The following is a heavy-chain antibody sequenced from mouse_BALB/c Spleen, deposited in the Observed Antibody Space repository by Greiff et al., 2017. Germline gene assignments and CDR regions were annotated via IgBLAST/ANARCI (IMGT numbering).Heavy chain of an antibody. V-gene: IGHV5-17*02. CDR2: ISSGSSTI. Sequence: EVQLVESGGGLVQPGGSRKLSCAASGFTFSSFGMHWVRQAPEKGLEWVAYISSGSSTIYYADTVKGRFTISRDNPKNTLFLQMTSLRSEDTAMYYCASFTTRFAYWGQGTLVTVSA. CDR1: GFTFSSFG. J-gene: IGHJ3*01. CDR3: ASFTTRFAY. D-gene: IGHD1-1*01.